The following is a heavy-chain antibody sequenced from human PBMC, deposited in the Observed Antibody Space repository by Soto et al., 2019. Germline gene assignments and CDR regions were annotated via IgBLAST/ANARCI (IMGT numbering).Heavy chain of an antibody. D-gene: IGHD5-12*01. CDR2: IYWDDDK. Sequence: QITVKESGLTLAKPTETLTLTCTFSGFSLSTNGMGVGWIRQPPGKALEWLALIYWDDDKRYSPSLRSRLTIIKDTSKNQVDLTMTNMEPVDTATYYCARLTRGVYDLDRLWEKFDYWGQGTLVTVSS. V-gene: IGHV2-5*02. CDR3: ARLTRGVYDLDRLWEKFDY. CDR1: GFSLSTNGMG. J-gene: IGHJ4*02.